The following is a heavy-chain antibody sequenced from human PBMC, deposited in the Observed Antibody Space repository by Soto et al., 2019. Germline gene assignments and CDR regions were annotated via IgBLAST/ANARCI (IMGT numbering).Heavy chain of an antibody. CDR3: ARRDGYLGYFDY. CDR2: IYYSGST. Sequence: KTSETLSLTCTVSGGSISSSSYYWGWIRQPPGKGLEWIGSIYYSGSTYYNPSLKSRVTISVDTSKNQFSLKLSSVTAADTAVYYCARRDGYLGYFDYWGQGTLVTVSS. J-gene: IGHJ4*02. CDR1: GGSISSSSYY. D-gene: IGHD5-12*01. V-gene: IGHV4-39*01.